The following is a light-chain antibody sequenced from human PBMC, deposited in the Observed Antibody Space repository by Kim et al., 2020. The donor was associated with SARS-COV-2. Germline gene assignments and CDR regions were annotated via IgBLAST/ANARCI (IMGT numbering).Light chain of an antibody. Sequence: GQSITISCPGTSSDVGGYNYVSWYQQHPGKAPKLMIYEVSKRPSGVPNRFSGSKSGNTASLTISGLQAEDEADYYCISYAASSNYVFGAGTKVTVL. J-gene: IGLJ1*01. V-gene: IGLV2-8*01. CDR1: SSDVGGYNY. CDR2: EVS. CDR3: ISYAASSNYV.